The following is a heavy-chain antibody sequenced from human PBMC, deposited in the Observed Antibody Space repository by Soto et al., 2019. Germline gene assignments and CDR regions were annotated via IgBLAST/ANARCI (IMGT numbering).Heavy chain of an antibody. Sequence: QVQLVESGGGVVQPGRSLRLSCAASGFTFSSYGMHWVRQAPGKGLEWVAVISYDGSNKYYADSVKGRFTISRDNSKNTLYLQMNSLRAEDTAVYYCAKDGGRYFDWLSTPFFDYWGQGTLVTVFS. CDR2: ISYDGSNK. V-gene: IGHV3-30*18. D-gene: IGHD3-9*01. J-gene: IGHJ4*02. CDR3: AKDGGRYFDWLSTPFFDY. CDR1: GFTFSSYG.